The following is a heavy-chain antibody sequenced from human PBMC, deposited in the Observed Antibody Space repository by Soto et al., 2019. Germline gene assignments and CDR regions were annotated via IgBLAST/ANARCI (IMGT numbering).Heavy chain of an antibody. Sequence: PGGSLRLSCAASGFTVSSNYMSWVRQAPGKGLEWVSVIYSGGSTYYADSVKGRFTISRDNSKNTLYLQMNSLRAEDTAVYYCARHPRITIFGVATPAKYGMDVWGQGTTVTVSS. D-gene: IGHD3-3*01. CDR3: ARHPRITIFGVATPAKYGMDV. V-gene: IGHV3-53*01. J-gene: IGHJ6*02. CDR1: GFTVSSNY. CDR2: IYSGGST.